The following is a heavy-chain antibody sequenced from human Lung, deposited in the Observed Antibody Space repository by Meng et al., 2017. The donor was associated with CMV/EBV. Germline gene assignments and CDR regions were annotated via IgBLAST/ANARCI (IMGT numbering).Heavy chain of an antibody. Sequence: GESLKISCAASGFTFSSYSMNWDRQAPGKGLEWVSSISSSSSYIYYADSVKGRFTISRDNAKNSLYLQMNSLRAEDTAVYYCARQDYDFWCGMDVWGQGTTVTVSS. CDR1: GFTFSSYS. D-gene: IGHD3-3*01. CDR3: ARQDYDFWCGMDV. J-gene: IGHJ6*02. CDR2: ISSSSSYI. V-gene: IGHV3-21*01.